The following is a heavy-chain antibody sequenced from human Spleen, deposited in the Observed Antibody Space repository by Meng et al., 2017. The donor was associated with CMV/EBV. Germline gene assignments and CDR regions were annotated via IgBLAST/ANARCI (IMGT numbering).Heavy chain of an antibody. CDR1: GASVSSGSNY. V-gene: IGHV4-61*01. D-gene: IGHD6-13*01. CDR2: IFYTGST. CDR3: AREITRAAAGIFES. J-gene: IGHJ4*02. Sequence: GSLRLSCTVSGASVSSGSNYWSWIRQPPGKGLEWIGYIFYTGSTNYNATLKSRLTISVDASKNQFSLKLTSVTAADTAVYYCAREITRAAAGIFESWGQGTLVTVSS.